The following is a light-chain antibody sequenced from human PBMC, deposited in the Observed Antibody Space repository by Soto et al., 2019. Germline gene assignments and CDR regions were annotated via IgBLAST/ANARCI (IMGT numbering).Light chain of an antibody. J-gene: IGKJ2*01. Sequence: DIQMTQSPSTLSGSVGDRVTITCRASQTISSWLAWYQQKPGKAPKLLIYKASTLKSGVPSRFSGSGSGTDFTLTISSVQPEDFATYYCQQSDSMPYTFGQGTKVDIK. V-gene: IGKV1-5*03. CDR1: QTISSW. CDR3: QQSDSMPYT. CDR2: KAS.